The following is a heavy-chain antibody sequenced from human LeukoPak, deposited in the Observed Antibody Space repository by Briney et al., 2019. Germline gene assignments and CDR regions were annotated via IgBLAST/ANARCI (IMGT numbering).Heavy chain of an antibody. CDR2: IYDSGST. J-gene: IGHJ4*02. V-gene: IGHV4-39*01. CDR1: GGSIRSSYYY. CDR3: ARSHDHLWGNYPDY. Sequence: PSETLSLTRTVSGGSIRSSYYYWGWIRQPPGKGLEWIGSIYDSGSTYYNPSLKSRVTISVDTSKNQFSLKLNSVTAADTAVYYCARSHDHLWGNYPDYWGQGTLVTVSS. D-gene: IGHD3-16*02.